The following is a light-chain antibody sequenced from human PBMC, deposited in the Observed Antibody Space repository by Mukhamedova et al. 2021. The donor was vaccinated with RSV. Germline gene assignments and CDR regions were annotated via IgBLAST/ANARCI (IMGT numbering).Light chain of an antibody. J-gene: IGKJ1*01. Sequence: GERATLSCRASQSVSSSYLAWYQQKPGQAPRLLIYGASSRANGIPDRISGSGSGTDFTLTISRLEPEDFAVYYCQQYGSSPPWTF. CDR1: QSVSSSY. V-gene: IGKV3-20*01. CDR2: GAS. CDR3: QQYGSSPPWT.